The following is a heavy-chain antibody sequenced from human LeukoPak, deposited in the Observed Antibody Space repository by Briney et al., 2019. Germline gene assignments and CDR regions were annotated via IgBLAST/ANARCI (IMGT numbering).Heavy chain of an antibody. Sequence: ASVKVSCKTSGYTFSNFGINWVRQAPGQGLEWMGWISGNNDNPNYGQKFQGRFTGTTDSSTSTAYRELRNLTFDDTAVYYCARDGTSTDDYWGQGTLVTVSS. V-gene: IGHV1-18*01. CDR2: ISGNNDNP. D-gene: IGHD2-2*01. CDR3: ARDGTSTDDY. J-gene: IGHJ4*02. CDR1: GYTFSNFG.